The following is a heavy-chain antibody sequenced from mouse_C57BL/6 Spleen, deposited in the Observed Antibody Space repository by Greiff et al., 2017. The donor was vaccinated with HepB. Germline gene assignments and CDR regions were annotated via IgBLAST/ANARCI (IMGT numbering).Heavy chain of an antibody. D-gene: IGHD2-4*01. V-gene: IGHV1-52*01. J-gene: IGHJ4*01. Sequence: QVQLQQPGAELVRPGSSVKLSCKASGYTFTSYWMHWVKQRPIQGLEWIGDIDPSDSETHYNQKFKDKATLTVDKSSSTAYMQLSSLTSEDSAVYYCARGEGYDYDVDYYAMDYWGQGTSVTVSS. CDR2: IDPSDSET. CDR3: ARGEGYDYDVDYYAMDY. CDR1: GYTFTSYW.